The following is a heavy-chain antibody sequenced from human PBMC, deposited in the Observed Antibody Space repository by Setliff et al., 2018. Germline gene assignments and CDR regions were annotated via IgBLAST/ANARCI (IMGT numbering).Heavy chain of an antibody. CDR1: GFSLRDYT. Sequence: GGSLRLSCVASGFSLRDYTINWVRQAPGKGLDWVSSIRSSGTSFYADSVKGRFTISRDNAKNSLYLQMNSLRAEDTAVYYCARDHAYGSRFYYYYYMDVWGKGTTVTVSS. J-gene: IGHJ6*03. CDR2: IRSSGTS. CDR3: ARDHAYGSRFYYYYYMDV. V-gene: IGHV3-21*01. D-gene: IGHD3-10*01.